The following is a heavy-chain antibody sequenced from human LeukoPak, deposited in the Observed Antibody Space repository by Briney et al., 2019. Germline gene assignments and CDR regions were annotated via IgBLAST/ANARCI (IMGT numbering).Heavy chain of an antibody. CDR3: AKDGGLWVSAHWGDS. CDR1: GFTFNSYA. D-gene: IGHD7-27*01. J-gene: IGHJ4*02. V-gene: IGHV3-23*01. Sequence: GGSLRLSCAASGFTFNSYALSWVRQAPGKGLEWVSGISDSGGSTYYADSVKGRFTISRDNSKNTLFLQMNSLRAEDTAVYYCAKDGGLWVSAHWGDSWGRGTLVTVSS. CDR2: ISDSGGST.